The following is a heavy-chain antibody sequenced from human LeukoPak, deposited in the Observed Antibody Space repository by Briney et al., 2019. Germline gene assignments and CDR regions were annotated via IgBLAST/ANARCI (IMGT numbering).Heavy chain of an antibody. CDR1: GGTFSSYA. Sequence: GASVKVSCKASGGTFSSYAISWVRQAPGQGLEWMGRIIPILGIANYAQKFQGRVTITADKSTSTAYMELSSLRSEDTAVYYCARAGYYYDTWFDPWGQGTLVTVSS. CDR2: IIPILGIA. J-gene: IGHJ5*02. CDR3: ARAGYYYDTWFDP. V-gene: IGHV1-69*04. D-gene: IGHD3-22*01.